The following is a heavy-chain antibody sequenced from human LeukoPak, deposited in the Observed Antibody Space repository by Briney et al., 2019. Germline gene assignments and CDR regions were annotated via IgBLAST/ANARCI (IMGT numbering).Heavy chain of an antibody. Sequence: PGESLRLSCAASGFTFSNAWMSWVRQAPGKGLEWVGRIKSKTDGGTPDYTTPVKGRFTISRDDSENTLYLQMNSLKTEDTAVYYCSTFRTAKNYESNGYYSSWGQGTLVTVSS. J-gene: IGHJ4*02. D-gene: IGHD3-22*01. CDR2: IKSKTDGGTP. V-gene: IGHV3-15*01. CDR3: STFRTAKNYESNGYYSS. CDR1: GFTFSNAW.